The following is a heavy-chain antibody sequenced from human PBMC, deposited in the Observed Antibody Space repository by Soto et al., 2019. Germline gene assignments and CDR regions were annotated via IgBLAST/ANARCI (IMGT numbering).Heavy chain of an antibody. V-gene: IGHV1-2*02. CDR2: INPNSGGT. J-gene: IGHJ3*02. CDR3: ARGRKVGATSGAFDI. Sequence: ASVKVSCKASGYTFTGYYMHWVRQAPGQGLEWMGWINPNSGGTNYAQKFQGRVTMTRDTSISTAYMELSRLRSDDTAVYYCARGRKVGATSGAFDIWGQGTMVTVSS. CDR1: GYTFTGYY. D-gene: IGHD1-26*01.